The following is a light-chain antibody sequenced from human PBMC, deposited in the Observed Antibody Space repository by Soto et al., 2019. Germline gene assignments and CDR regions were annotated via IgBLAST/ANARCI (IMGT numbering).Light chain of an antibody. CDR1: QSVSSTY. Sequence: EIVLTQSPGTLSLSPGERATLSCRASQSVSSTYLAWYQQKPGQAPRLLIYGASSRATGIPDRFSGSGSGTDFTLTISRLDPEDFAVYYCQLYGSSPPMYTFGQGTKLEIK. CDR2: GAS. V-gene: IGKV3-20*01. CDR3: QLYGSSPPMYT. J-gene: IGKJ2*01.